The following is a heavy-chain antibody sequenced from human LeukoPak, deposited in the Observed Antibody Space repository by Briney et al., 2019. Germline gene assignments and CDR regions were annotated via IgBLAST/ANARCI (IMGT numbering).Heavy chain of an antibody. Sequence: PGGSLRLSCAAPGFTFSSYVLSWVRQAPERGLEWVSAICGSGGSTYFADSVKGRFTISRDNSKNTLYLQMNSLRAEDTAVYYCAKDLGSGWYLFDYWGQGTLVTVSS. J-gene: IGHJ4*02. CDR2: ICGSGGST. D-gene: IGHD6-19*01. CDR1: GFTFSSYV. V-gene: IGHV3-23*01. CDR3: AKDLGSGWYLFDY.